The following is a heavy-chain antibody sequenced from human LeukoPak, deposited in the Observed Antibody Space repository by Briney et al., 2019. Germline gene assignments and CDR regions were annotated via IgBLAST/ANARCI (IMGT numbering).Heavy chain of an antibody. CDR2: ISSSSSHI. CDR1: GFTFSSYS. D-gene: IGHD1-26*01. Sequence: PGGSLRLSCAASGFTFSSYSMNWVRQAPGKGLEWISSISSSSSHIYYADSVKGRFTISRDNAKNSLYLQMNSLRAEDTAVYYCARDRAVGATSDFGYWGQGTLVTVSS. CDR3: ARDRAVGATSDFGY. J-gene: IGHJ4*02. V-gene: IGHV3-21*01.